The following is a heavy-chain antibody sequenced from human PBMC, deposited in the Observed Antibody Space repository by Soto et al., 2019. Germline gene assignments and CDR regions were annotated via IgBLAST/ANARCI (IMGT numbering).Heavy chain of an antibody. J-gene: IGHJ4*02. V-gene: IGHV3-30*03. D-gene: IGHD4-17*01. CDR3: ARAGTYGDSLNYLFDY. Sequence: QVQLVESGGGVVQPGRSLRLSCAASGFTFSSYGMHWVRQAAGKGLEWVAVISYDGSNKYYADSVKGRFTISRDNSKNTLYLQMNSLRAEDTAVYYCARAGTYGDSLNYLFDYWGQGTLVTVSS. CDR1: GFTFSSYG. CDR2: ISYDGSNK.